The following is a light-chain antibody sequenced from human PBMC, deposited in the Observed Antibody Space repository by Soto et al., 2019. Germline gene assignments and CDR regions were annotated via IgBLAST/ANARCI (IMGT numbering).Light chain of an antibody. CDR1: SSDVGGYNY. J-gene: IGLJ1*01. CDR2: EVS. V-gene: IGLV2-14*01. Sequence: QSALTQPASVSGSPGQSITISCTGTSSDVGGYNYVPWYQQHPGKAPKLIIFEVSYRPSGISNRLSASKSGDTASLTISGLQADDEADYYCCSYTDSRTHIFGSGTKVTVL. CDR3: CSYTDSRTHI.